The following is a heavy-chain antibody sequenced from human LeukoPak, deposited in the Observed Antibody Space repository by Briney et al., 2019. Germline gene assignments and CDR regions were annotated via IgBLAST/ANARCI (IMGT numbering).Heavy chain of an antibody. D-gene: IGHD3-22*01. CDR1: GFTFSNYA. Sequence: GGSLRLSCAASGFTFSNYAMHWVRQAPGKGLEWVAVISYDDGSNKYYTDSVKGRFTISRDNSKNTLYLQINSLRTEDTAVYYCAKAGSSSGYYSCFDYWGQGTLVTVSS. CDR3: AKAGSSSGYYSCFDY. CDR2: ISYDDGSNK. V-gene: IGHV3-30-3*01. J-gene: IGHJ4*02.